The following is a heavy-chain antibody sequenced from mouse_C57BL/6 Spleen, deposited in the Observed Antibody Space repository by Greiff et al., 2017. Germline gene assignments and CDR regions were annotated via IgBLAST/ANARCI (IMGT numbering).Heavy chain of an antibody. CDR3: ARLYSAY. Sequence: EVQGVESGGGLVKPGGSLKLSCAASGFTFSDYGMHWVRQAPEKGLEWVAYISSGSSTIYYAATVKGRFTISRDNAKNTLCLQMTSLRSEDTAMYYCARLYSAYWGQGTLVTVSA. D-gene: IGHD1-1*01. CDR1: GFTFSDYG. V-gene: IGHV5-17*01. CDR2: ISSGSSTI. J-gene: IGHJ3*01.